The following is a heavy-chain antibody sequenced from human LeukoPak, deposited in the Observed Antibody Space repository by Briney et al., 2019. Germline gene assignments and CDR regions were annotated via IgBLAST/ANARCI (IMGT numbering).Heavy chain of an antibody. CDR2: INHSGST. Sequence: SETLSLTCAVYGGSFNGYYWSWIRQPPGKGLEWIGAINHSGSTNYNPSLKSRVTISVDMSNNQFSLKLSSVTTADTAVYYCVRGNYCSGGSCYHYYYYYMDVWGKGTTVTVSS. V-gene: IGHV4-34*01. J-gene: IGHJ6*03. CDR1: GGSFNGYY. D-gene: IGHD2-15*01. CDR3: VRGNYCSGGSCYHYYYYYMDV.